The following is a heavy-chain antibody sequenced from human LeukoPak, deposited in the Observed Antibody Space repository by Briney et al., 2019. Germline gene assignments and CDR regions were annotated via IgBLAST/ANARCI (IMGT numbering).Heavy chain of an antibody. D-gene: IGHD2-15*01. CDR3: AREKSLDCSGGSCETALFDY. J-gene: IGHJ4*02. Sequence: ASVKVSCKASGYTFPSYYMHWVRQASGQGLEWMGIINPSGGSTSYAQNFQGRVNMTRDTSTSTVYMELSSLRSEDTAVYYCAREKSLDCSGGSCETALFDYWGQGTLVTVSS. V-gene: IGHV1-46*01. CDR2: INPSGGST. CDR1: GYTFPSYY.